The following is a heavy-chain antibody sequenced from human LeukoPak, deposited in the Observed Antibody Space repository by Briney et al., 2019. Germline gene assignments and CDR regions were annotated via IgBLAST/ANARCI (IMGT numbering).Heavy chain of an antibody. CDR3: ARERRGSSGWYYFDY. V-gene: IGHV3-7*01. CDR2: IKQDGSEK. D-gene: IGHD6-19*01. Sequence: GSLRLSCAASRFTSSNYWMTWVRQAPGKGLEWVANIKQDGSEKYYVDSVKGRFTISRDNAKNSLYLQMNSLRAEDTAVYYCARERRGSSGWYYFDYWGQGTLVTVSS. CDR1: RFTSSNYW. J-gene: IGHJ4*02.